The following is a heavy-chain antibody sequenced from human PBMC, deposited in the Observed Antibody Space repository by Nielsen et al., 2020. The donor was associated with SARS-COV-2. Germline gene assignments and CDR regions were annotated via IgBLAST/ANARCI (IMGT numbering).Heavy chain of an antibody. Sequence: SETLSLTCTVSGGSISSGGYYWSWIRQHPGKGLEWIGYIYYSGATNYNPSLKSRVTISVDTSKNQFSLKLSSVTAADTAVYYCARVHIRSSWYLSRYYFDYWGQGNLVTVSS. CDR3: ARVHIRSSWYLSRYYFDY. CDR1: GGSISSGGYY. V-gene: IGHV4-61*08. D-gene: IGHD6-13*01. CDR2: IYYSGAT. J-gene: IGHJ4*02.